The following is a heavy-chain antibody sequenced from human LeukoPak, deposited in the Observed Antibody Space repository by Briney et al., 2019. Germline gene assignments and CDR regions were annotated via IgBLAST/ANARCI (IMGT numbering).Heavy chain of an antibody. V-gene: IGHV3-21*01. Sequence: GGSLRLSCAASGFTFSSYTMNWVRQAPGKGLEWVSSITSSSSYIYYADSVKGRFTISRDNAKNSLCLQMNSLRAEDTAVYYCAKDAAVAGTGGPYYMDVWGKGTTVTISS. J-gene: IGHJ6*03. CDR3: AKDAAVAGTGGPYYMDV. CDR2: ITSSSSYI. CDR1: GFTFSSYT. D-gene: IGHD6-19*01.